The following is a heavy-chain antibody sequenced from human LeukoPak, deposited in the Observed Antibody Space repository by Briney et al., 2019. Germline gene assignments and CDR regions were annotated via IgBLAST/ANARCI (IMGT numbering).Heavy chain of an antibody. V-gene: IGHV3-23*01. J-gene: IGHJ4*02. CDR2: ISTSGGST. CDR1: GFTFSSYA. D-gene: IGHD3-10*01. Sequence: GGSLRLSCAASGFTFSSYAMSWVRQAPGKGLEWVSTISTSGGSTYYADSVKGRFTISRDNSKNTLYLQMNSLRAEDTAVYYCAKVRFGVTARYHFDFWGQGTLVTVSS. CDR3: AKVRFGVTARYHFDF.